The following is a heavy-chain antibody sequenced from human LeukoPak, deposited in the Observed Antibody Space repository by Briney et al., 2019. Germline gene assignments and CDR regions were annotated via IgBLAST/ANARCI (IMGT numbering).Heavy chain of an antibody. CDR1: GYTFTSYG. CDR3: ARDRGVYSGSKFDY. Sequence: ASVKVSCKASGYTFTSYGISRVRQAPGQGLEWMGWISAYNGNTNYAQKLQGRVTMTTDTSTSTAYMELRSLRSDDTAVYYCARDRGVYSGSKFDYWGQGTLVTVSS. J-gene: IGHJ4*02. CDR2: ISAYNGNT. D-gene: IGHD5-12*01. V-gene: IGHV1-18*01.